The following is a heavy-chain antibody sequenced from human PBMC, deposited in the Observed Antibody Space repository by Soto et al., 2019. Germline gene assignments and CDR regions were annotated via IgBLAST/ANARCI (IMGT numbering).Heavy chain of an antibody. Sequence: VGSLRLSCAASGFTLSSYAMSWVRQAPGKGLEWVSVISGSGGSTYYADSVMGRFTISRDNSKNTLYLQMNSLRAEDTAVYYCAKDWGSTYYSPTDHWGQGSLVTVSS. CDR3: AKDWGSTYYSPTDH. CDR1: GFTLSSYA. D-gene: IGHD3-16*01. CDR2: ISGSGGST. V-gene: IGHV3-23*01. J-gene: IGHJ4*02.